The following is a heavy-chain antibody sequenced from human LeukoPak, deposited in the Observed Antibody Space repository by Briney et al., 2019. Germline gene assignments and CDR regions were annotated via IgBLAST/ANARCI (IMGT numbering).Heavy chain of an antibody. D-gene: IGHD5-18*01. J-gene: IGHJ4*02. V-gene: IGHV4-4*07. Sequence: PSETLSLTCTVSGASVSGYFWSWIRQPAGKGLEWIGRIYASGGTNYNPSLKSRVSMSVDTSKNQISLKLSSVTAADTAVYYCATSRSGYSYADYWGQGTLVTVSS. CDR2: IYASGGT. CDR1: GASVSGYF. CDR3: ATSRSGYSYADY.